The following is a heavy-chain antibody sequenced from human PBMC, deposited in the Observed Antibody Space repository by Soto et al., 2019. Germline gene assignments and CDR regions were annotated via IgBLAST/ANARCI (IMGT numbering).Heavy chain of an antibody. Sequence: QVQLQESGPGLVKPSQTLSLTCTVSGGSISSGGYYWSWIRQHPGKGLEWIGYIYYSGSTYYNPSLKNRVTISVDTSKNQFSLKLSSVTAADTALYYCARDLRFRGFYGIDVWGQGTTVTVSS. D-gene: IGHD3-10*01. CDR2: IYYSGST. CDR1: GGSISSGGYY. J-gene: IGHJ6*02. V-gene: IGHV4-31*03. CDR3: ARDLRFRGFYGIDV.